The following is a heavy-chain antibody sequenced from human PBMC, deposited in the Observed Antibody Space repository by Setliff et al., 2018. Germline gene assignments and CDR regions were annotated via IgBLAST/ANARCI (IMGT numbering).Heavy chain of an antibody. D-gene: IGHD3-10*01. CDR2: LSYNGNA. CDR1: SGSISSDNYY. V-gene: IGHV4-39*01. CDR3: ARHTIAMSTIISYFDY. Sequence: PSETLSLTCTVSSGSISSDNYYWGWIRQPPGKGLEWIGTLSYNGNAYYTPSLKSRVTISIDTSENQFSLKLSSVTAADTAVYYCARHTIAMSTIISYFDYWGQGTLVTVSS. J-gene: IGHJ4*02.